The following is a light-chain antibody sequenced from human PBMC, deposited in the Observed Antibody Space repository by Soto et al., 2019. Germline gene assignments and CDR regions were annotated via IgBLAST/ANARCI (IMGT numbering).Light chain of an antibody. CDR1: QSVDIS. V-gene: IGKV3-15*01. CDR3: QQYRSWPRT. J-gene: IGKJ1*01. Sequence: MTQSPSTLSASVGDRVTITCRASQSVDISLAWYQQKPGQAPRLLIYGASTRATDMPGTFSGRGSGTEFTLTITSLRPEDFGVYYCQQYRSWPRTFGQGTKGDIK. CDR2: GAS.